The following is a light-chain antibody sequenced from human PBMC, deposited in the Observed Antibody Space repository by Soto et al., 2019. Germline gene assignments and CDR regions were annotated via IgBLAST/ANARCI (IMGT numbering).Light chain of an antibody. V-gene: IGLV2-14*01. J-gene: IGLJ2*01. Sequence: QSALTQPASVSGSPGQSITISCAGTMRDVGAYNLVSWYQQHPGRAPQLIIYEVRNRASGISFRFSGSKSGNTASLTISGLQAEDVADYYCSSYAPKSSLIFGGGTTLTVL. CDR3: SSYAPKSSLI. CDR1: MRDVGAYNL. CDR2: EVR.